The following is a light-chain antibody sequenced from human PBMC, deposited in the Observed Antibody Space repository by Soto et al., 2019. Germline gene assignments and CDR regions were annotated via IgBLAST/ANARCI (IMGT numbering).Light chain of an antibody. CDR2: DVS. V-gene: IGLV2-11*01. J-gene: IGLJ1*01. CDR1: SSDVGGYSY. CDR3: CSYAGAFTYV. Sequence: QSALTQPRSVSGSPGHSVTIPCTGTSSDVGGYSYVSWYQQHPGKAPKLMISDVSKRPSGVPDRFSGSKFGNTASLTISGLQAEDEADYYCCSYAGAFTYVFGSGTKVTVL.